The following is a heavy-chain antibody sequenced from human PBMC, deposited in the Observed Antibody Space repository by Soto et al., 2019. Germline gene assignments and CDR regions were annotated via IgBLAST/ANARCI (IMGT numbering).Heavy chain of an antibody. CDR2: IYYSGST. CDR1: GGSISSGGYY. D-gene: IGHD3-10*01. V-gene: IGHV4-31*03. J-gene: IGHJ3*02. CDR3: ARFLVRGVPYDAFDI. Sequence: SETLSLTCTVSGGSISSGGYYWSWIRQHPGKGLEWIGYIYYSGSTYYNPSLKSRVTISVDTSKNQFSLKLSSVTAADTAVYYCARFLVRGVPYDAFDIWGQGPMVTVSS.